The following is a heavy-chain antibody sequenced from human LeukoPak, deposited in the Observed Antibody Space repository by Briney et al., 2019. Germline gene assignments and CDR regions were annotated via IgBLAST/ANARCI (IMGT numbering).Heavy chain of an antibody. D-gene: IGHD6-19*01. CDR1: GYSFTSYW. Sequence: GESLNISCKGSGYSFTSYWIGWVRQMPGKGLEWMGIIYPGDSDAIYSPSFQGQVTISADRSINTAYLQWSSLKASDTAMYYCATSLVYSSGYDYWGQGTLVTVSS. J-gene: IGHJ4*02. CDR3: ATSLVYSSGYDY. V-gene: IGHV5-51*01. CDR2: IYPGDSDA.